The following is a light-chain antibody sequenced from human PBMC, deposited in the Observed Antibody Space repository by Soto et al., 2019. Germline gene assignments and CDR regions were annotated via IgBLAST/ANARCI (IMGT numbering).Light chain of an antibody. CDR2: GAS. V-gene: IGKV3-15*01. CDR1: QSVSSN. J-gene: IGKJ4*01. Sequence: ERVMTQSPATLSVSPGERATLSCRASQSVSSNLAWYQQKPGQAPRLLIYGASTRATGIPARFSGSGSGTEFTLTISSLQSEDFAVYYCQQYNNWPPLTFAGGTKVDIK. CDR3: QQYNNWPPLT.